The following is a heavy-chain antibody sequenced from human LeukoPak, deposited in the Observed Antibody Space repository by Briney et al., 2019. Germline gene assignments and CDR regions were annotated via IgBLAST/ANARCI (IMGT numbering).Heavy chain of an antibody. CDR1: GYTFTSYD. V-gene: IGHV1-8*01. J-gene: IGHJ4*02. D-gene: IGHD1-26*01. CDR3: ARGLGGSYLTKTRRLNDY. Sequence: SVKVSCKASGYTFTSYDINWVRQATRQGLEWMGWMNPNGGNTGYAHKFQGRSTMTRNTSINTAYMELSSLRSEDTAVYYCARGLGGSYLTKTRRLNDYWGQGTLVTVSS. CDR2: MNPNGGNT.